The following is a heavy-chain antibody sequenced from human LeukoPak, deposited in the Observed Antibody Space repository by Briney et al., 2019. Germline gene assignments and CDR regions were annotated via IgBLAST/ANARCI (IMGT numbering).Heavy chain of an antibody. D-gene: IGHD2-15*01. CDR3: GTCSGGSCYYGMDV. Sequence: SETLSLTCTVSGGSVSRGSYYWSWLRQPPGKGLEWIGYIYYSGSTNYNPSLKSRVTISVDTSKNQFSLKLSSVTAADTAVYYCGTCSGGSCYYGMDVWGQGTTVTVSS. V-gene: IGHV4-61*01. CDR1: GGSVSRGSYY. J-gene: IGHJ6*02. CDR2: IYYSGST.